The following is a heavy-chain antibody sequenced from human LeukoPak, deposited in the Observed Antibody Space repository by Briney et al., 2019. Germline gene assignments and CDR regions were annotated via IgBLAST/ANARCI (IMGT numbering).Heavy chain of an antibody. CDR1: GGSISSSSYY. Sequence: PSETLSLTCTVSGGSISSSSYYWGWIRQPPGKGLEWIGSIYYSGSTYYNPSLKSRVTISVDTSKNQFSLKLSSVTAADTAVYYCARGESYCSGGSCYFGMVDYWGQGTLVTVSS. CDR3: ARGESYCSGGSCYFGMVDY. CDR2: IYYSGST. V-gene: IGHV4-39*07. J-gene: IGHJ4*02. D-gene: IGHD2-15*01.